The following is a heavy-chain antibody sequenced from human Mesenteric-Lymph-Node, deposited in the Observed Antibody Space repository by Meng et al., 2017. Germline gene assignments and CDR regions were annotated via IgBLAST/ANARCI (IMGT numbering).Heavy chain of an antibody. D-gene: IGHD1-14*01. Sequence: VQLVLSGAEGKKRGAQVKVSCKASGYPFTSYVISWVRQAPGQGLEWMGWISAYNGNTNYAQKLQGRVTMTTDTSTSTAYMELRSLRSDDTAVYYCARDLPGGTKGTWLDLWGQGTLVTVSS. CDR1: GYPFTSYV. CDR3: ARDLPGGTKGTWLDL. J-gene: IGHJ5*02. CDR2: ISAYNGNT. V-gene: IGHV1-18*01.